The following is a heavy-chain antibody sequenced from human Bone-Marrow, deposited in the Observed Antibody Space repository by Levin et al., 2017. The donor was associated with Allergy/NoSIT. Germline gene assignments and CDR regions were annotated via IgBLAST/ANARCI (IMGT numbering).Heavy chain of an antibody. V-gene: IGHV3-11*01. CDR2: ISSTGRTI. Sequence: LSLTCAASGFTFRDYYMTWIRQAPGKGLEWVSYISSTGRTISYADSVKGRFTISRDSAKNSLYLQMNSLRAEDTAVYYCARLGTIAVAGKSNLDYWGQGTLVTVSS. CDR3: ARLGTIAVAGKSNLDY. D-gene: IGHD6-19*01. CDR1: GFTFRDYY. J-gene: IGHJ4*02.